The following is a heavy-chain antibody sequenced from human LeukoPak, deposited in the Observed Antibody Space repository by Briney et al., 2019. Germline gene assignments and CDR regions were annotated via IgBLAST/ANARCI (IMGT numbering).Heavy chain of an antibody. CDR3: AREDPQTTVPEGLDV. D-gene: IGHD4-17*01. CDR2: IYFSGTT. J-gene: IGHJ6*02. CDR1: GGSISSGGYY. V-gene: IGHV4-61*08. Sequence: SQTLSLTCTVSGGSISSGGYYWSWIRQHPGKGLEWIGYIYFSGTTNINPSLKSRVTISVDMSKNQFSLKLSSVTAADTAVYYCAREDPQTTVPEGLDVWGQGTTVTVSS.